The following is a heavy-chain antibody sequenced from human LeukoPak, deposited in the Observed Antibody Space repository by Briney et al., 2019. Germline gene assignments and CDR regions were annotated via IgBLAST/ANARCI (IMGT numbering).Heavy chain of an antibody. CDR3: ARDYRFSGSFYDAFDI. D-gene: IGHD1-26*01. V-gene: IGHV1-46*01. CDR1: GYTFTSYY. CDR2: INPSGGST. Sequence: GASVKVSCKASGYTFTSYYMHWVRQAPGQGLEWMGIINPSGGSTSYAQKFQGRVTMTRDTSTSTVYMELSSLRSEDTAVYYCARDYRFSGSFYDAFDIWGQGTMDTVSS. J-gene: IGHJ3*02.